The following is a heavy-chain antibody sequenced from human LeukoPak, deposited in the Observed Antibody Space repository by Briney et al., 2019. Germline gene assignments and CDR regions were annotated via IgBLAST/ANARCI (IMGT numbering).Heavy chain of an antibody. D-gene: IGHD6-19*01. Sequence: GESLKISCKGSGYSFTSYWIGWVRQMPGKGLEWMGIIYPGDSDTRYSPSFQGQVTISADKSISAAYLQWSSLKASDTAMYYCARPPVAGTGKGAFDIWGQGTMVTVSS. V-gene: IGHV5-51*01. CDR1: GYSFTSYW. J-gene: IGHJ3*02. CDR3: ARPPVAGTGKGAFDI. CDR2: IYPGDSDT.